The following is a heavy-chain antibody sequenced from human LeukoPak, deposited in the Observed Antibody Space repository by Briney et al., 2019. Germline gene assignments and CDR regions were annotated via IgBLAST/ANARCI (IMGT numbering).Heavy chain of an antibody. J-gene: IGHJ4*02. CDR1: GFTFSSYG. V-gene: IGHV3-30*18. CDR3: AKLGVRTYYYDSSGYFRDY. D-gene: IGHD3-22*01. Sequence: GGSLRLSCAASGFTFSSYGMHWVRQAPGKGLEWVAVVSYDGSNKYYADSVKGRFTISRDNSKNTLYLQMNSLRAEDTAVYYCAKLGVRTYYYDSSGYFRDYWGQGTLVTVSS. CDR2: VSYDGSNK.